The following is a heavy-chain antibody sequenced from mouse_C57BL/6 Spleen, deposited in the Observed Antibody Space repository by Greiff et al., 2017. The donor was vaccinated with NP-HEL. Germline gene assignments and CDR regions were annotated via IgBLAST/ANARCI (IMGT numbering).Heavy chain of an antibody. J-gene: IGHJ4*01. V-gene: IGHV5-9-1*02. CDR3: TRENDYDEGYAMDY. D-gene: IGHD2-4*01. Sequence: DVHLVESGEGLVKPGGSLKLSCAASGFTFSSYAMSWVRQTPEKRLEWVAYISSGGDYIYYADTVKGRFTISRDNARNTLYLQMSSLKSEDTAMYYCTRENDYDEGYAMDYWGQGTSVTVSS. CDR1: GFTFSSYA. CDR2: ISSGGDYI.